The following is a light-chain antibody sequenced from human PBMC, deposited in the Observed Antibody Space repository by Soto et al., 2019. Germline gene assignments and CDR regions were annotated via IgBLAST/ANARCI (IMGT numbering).Light chain of an antibody. CDR3: QQYNSYSST. CDR2: KAS. CDR1: QSISNW. Sequence: DIQMTQSPSTLSASVGDRVTITCRASQSISNWLAWYQQKPGKAPKLLIYKASSLESGVPSRFSGSGSGTEFTLTISSLQPDDFATYYCQQYNSYSSTFGPGTKVDI. J-gene: IGKJ3*01. V-gene: IGKV1-5*03.